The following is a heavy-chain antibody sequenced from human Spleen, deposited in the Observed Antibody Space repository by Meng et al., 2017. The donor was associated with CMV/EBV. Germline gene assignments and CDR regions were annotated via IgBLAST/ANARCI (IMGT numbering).Heavy chain of an antibody. J-gene: IGHJ4*02. CDR3: ARVSSSWIDY. D-gene: IGHD6-13*01. V-gene: IGHV3-64*01. Sequence: GQVVGSGGGLVKAGGSLRISCAASEFTFSNYAMNWVRQAPGKGLEYVSAISSNGGTTYYANSVKGRFTISRDNSKNTLYLQMGSLRAEDMAVYYCARVSSSWIDYWGRGTLVTVSS. CDR1: EFTFSNYA. CDR2: ISSNGGTT.